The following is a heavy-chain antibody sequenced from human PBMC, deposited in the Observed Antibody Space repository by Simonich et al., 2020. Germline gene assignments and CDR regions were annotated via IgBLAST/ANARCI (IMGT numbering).Heavy chain of an antibody. Sequence: EVQLVESGGGLVQPGGSLRLSCAASGFTCSSYWMSWGQAPGKGLEGVAKLKQDGSENYDVDSVKGRLPISRDNAKNSLYLQMNSLRAEDTAVYYCARDVRRDGFDYWGQGTLVTVSS. V-gene: IGHV3-7*01. CDR3: ARDVRRDGFDY. J-gene: IGHJ4*02. CDR1: GFTCSSYW. CDR2: LKQDGSEN.